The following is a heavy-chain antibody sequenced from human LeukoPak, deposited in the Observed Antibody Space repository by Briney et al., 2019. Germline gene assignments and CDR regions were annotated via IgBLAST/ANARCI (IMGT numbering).Heavy chain of an antibody. CDR2: ISAYNGDT. D-gene: IGHD6-13*01. J-gene: IGHJ5*02. CDR1: GYTFTGYG. V-gene: IGHV1-18*01. CDR3: ARDLAYSTAAGHRGPGWFDP. Sequence: ASVKVSCKASGYTFTGYGISWVRQAPGQGLEWMGWISAYNGDTNYAQKFQGRVTVTTDTSTSTAYMELRSLRSDDTAVYYCARDLAYSTAAGHRGPGWFDPWGQGSLVAVSS.